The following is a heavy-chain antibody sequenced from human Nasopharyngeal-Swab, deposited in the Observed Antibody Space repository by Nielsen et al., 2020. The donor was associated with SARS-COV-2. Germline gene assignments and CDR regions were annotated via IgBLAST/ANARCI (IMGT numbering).Heavy chain of an antibody. J-gene: IGHJ3*02. CDR2: ISYDGSNK. V-gene: IGHV3-30*18. CDR3: AKIDSGSYYEGAFDI. D-gene: IGHD1-26*01. Sequence: VREAPGKGLEWVAVISYDGSNKYYADSVKGRFTISRDNSKNTLYLQMNSLRAEDTAVYYCAKIDSGSYYEGAFDIWGQGTMVTVSS.